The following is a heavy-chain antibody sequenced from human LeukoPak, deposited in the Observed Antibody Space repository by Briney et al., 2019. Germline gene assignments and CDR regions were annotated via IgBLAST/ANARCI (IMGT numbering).Heavy chain of an antibody. CDR3: ANLARPLDY. J-gene: IGHJ4*02. CDR2: ITRGGGYT. CDR1: GFTFSSYG. D-gene: IGHD6-6*01. Sequence: GGSLRLSCAASGFTFSSYGMSWVRQAPGKGLEWVSAITRGGGYTYYADSVKGRFTISRDNSKNTLYLQMNSLKPEDTAVYYCANLARPLDYWGQGALVTVSS. V-gene: IGHV3-23*01.